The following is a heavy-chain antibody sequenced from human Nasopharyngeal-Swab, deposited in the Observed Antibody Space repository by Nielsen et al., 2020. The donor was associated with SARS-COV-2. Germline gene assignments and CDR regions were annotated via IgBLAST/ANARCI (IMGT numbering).Heavy chain of an antibody. CDR3: ARDLSGYWVSFDY. V-gene: IGHV3-48*03. Sequence: VRQAPGKGPEWVSNISSSGTTKYYADSVKGRFTISRDNAKNSLYLQMNSLRAEDTAVYYCARDLSGYWVSFDYWGQGTLVTVSS. D-gene: IGHD5-12*01. CDR2: ISSSGTTK. J-gene: IGHJ4*02.